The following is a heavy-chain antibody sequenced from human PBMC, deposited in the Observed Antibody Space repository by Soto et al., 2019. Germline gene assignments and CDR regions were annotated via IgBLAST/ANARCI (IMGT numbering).Heavy chain of an antibody. D-gene: IGHD6-13*01. CDR1: GGSLVSSGYY. CDR2: IYYSGNT. V-gene: IGHV4-39*01. J-gene: IGHJ4*02. CDR3: ASIAAPGTTHFDF. Sequence: SETLSLTCTFSGGSLVSSGYYWGWIRQSPGKGLEWIGNIYYSGNTFYNPSLKSRVTISVDTSKNQIYLHLSAVTAANTAIFYCASIAAPGTTHFDFWGQGTLVTVSS.